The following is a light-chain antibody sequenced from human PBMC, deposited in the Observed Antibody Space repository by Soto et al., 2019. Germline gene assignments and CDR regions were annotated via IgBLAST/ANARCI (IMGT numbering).Light chain of an antibody. J-gene: IGKJ1*01. CDR1: QSISSY. V-gene: IGKV1-39*01. CDR3: QQSYSRPRT. Sequence: DIQLTQYPSSLSASVGDRVTITCRASQSISSYLNWYHQKPGKAPKLLIYAASSLQSGVPSRYSGSGSGTDFTLTISSLQPEDFATYFCQQSYSRPRTFGQGTKVDIK. CDR2: AAS.